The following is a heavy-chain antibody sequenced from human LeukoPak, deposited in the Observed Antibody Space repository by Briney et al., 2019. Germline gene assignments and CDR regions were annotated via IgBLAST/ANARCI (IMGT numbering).Heavy chain of an antibody. CDR2: IKQDGSEK. Sequence: PGGSLRLSCAASGFTFTNYWMVWVRQAPGKGLEWVASIKQDGSEKYYVDSMKGRFTISRDNAKNSLYLQMNSLRAEDTAVYYCARQSAFDIWGQGTMVTVSS. CDR3: ARQSAFDI. V-gene: IGHV3-7*01. J-gene: IGHJ3*02. CDR1: GFTFTNYW.